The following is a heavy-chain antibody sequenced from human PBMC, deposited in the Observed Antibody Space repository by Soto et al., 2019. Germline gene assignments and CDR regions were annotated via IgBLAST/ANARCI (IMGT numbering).Heavy chain of an antibody. CDR1: GGSVSSGSYY. D-gene: IGHD4-17*01. CDR3: ASGLYGDYY. CDR2: IYYSGST. J-gene: IGHJ4*02. Sequence: SETLSLTCTVSGGSVSSGSYYWSWIRQPPGKGLEWIGYIYYSGSTNYNPSLKSRVTISVDTSKNQFSLKLSSVTAADTAVYYCASGLYGDYYWGQGTLVTVSS. V-gene: IGHV4-61*01.